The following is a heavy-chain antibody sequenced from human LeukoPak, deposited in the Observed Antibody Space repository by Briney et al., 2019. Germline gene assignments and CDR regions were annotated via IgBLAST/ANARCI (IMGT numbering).Heavy chain of an antibody. V-gene: IGHV3-11*04. CDR1: GFTFSDYY. Sequence: GGSLRLSCAASGFTFSDYYMSWIRQAPGKGLEWVSYISSSGSTIYYADSVKGRFTISRDNAKNSLYLQMNSLRAEDTAVYHCARHLIAAVAFDYWGQGTLVTVSS. J-gene: IGHJ4*02. CDR3: ARHLIAAVAFDY. CDR2: ISSSGSTI. D-gene: IGHD6-13*01.